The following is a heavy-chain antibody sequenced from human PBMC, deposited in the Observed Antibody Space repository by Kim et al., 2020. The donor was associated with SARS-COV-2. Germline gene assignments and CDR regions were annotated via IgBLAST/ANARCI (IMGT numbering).Heavy chain of an antibody. D-gene: IGHD4-17*01. CDR3: ARGRYGRAYYYYGMDV. Sequence: SETLSLTCAVSGGSISSGGYSWSWIRQPPGKGLEWIGYIYHSGSTYYNPSLKSRVTISVDRSKNQFSLKLSSVTAADTAVYYCARGRYGRAYYYYGMDVWGQGTTVTVSS. V-gene: IGHV4-30-2*01. CDR2: IYHSGST. CDR1: GGSISSGGYS. J-gene: IGHJ6*02.